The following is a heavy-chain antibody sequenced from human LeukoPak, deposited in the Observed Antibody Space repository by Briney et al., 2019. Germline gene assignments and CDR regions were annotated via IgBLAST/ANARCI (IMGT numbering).Heavy chain of an antibody. J-gene: IGHJ4*02. D-gene: IGHD6-19*01. CDR3: ARESIAVAGTQRSPFDY. Sequence: ASVKVSCKASGGTFSSYAISWVRQAPGQGLEWMGGIIPTFGTANYAQKFQGRVTITADESTSTAYMELSSLRSEDTAVYYCARESIAVAGTQRSPFDYWGQGTLVTVSS. V-gene: IGHV1-69*13. CDR1: GGTFSSYA. CDR2: IIPTFGTA.